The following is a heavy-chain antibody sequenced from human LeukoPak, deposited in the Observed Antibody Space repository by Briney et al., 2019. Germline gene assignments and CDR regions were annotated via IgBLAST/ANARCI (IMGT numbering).Heavy chain of an antibody. CDR3: AREPDSSTSFGRGYSGYDSDY. D-gene: IGHD5-12*01. CDR2: MNPNSGNT. Sequence: GASVKVSCKASGYTSTSYDINWVRQATGQGLEWMGWMNPNSGNTGYAQKFQGRVTMTRNTSISTAYMELSSLRSEDTAVYYCAREPDSSTSFGRGYSGYDSDYWGQGTLVTVSS. J-gene: IGHJ4*02. V-gene: IGHV1-8*01. CDR1: GYTSTSYD.